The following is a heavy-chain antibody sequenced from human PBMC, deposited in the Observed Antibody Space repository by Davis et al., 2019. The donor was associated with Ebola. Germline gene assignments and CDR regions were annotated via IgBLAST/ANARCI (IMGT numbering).Heavy chain of an antibody. CDR3: ARALDCSSTSCPTPH. J-gene: IGHJ4*02. CDR1: GFTFSSYE. V-gene: IGHV3-48*03. Sequence: GGSLRLSCAASGFTFSSYEMNWVRQAPGKGLEWISYINTGSNKYYADSVKGRFTISRDNSKNTLYLQMNSLRAEDTAVYYCARALDCSSTSCPTPHWGQGTLVTVSS. CDR2: INTGSNK. D-gene: IGHD2-2*01.